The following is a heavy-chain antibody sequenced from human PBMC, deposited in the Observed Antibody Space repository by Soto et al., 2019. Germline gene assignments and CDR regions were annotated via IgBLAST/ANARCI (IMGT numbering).Heavy chain of an antibody. Sequence: GESLKISCKGSGYSFTSYWIGWVRQMPWKGLEWMGIIYPGDSDTRYSPSFQGQVTISADKSISTAYLQWSSLKASDTAMYYCARGGQQLVPYYYYGMDVWGQGTTVTDSS. CDR2: IYPGDSDT. J-gene: IGHJ6*02. D-gene: IGHD6-6*01. CDR1: GYSFTSYW. CDR3: ARGGQQLVPYYYYGMDV. V-gene: IGHV5-51*01.